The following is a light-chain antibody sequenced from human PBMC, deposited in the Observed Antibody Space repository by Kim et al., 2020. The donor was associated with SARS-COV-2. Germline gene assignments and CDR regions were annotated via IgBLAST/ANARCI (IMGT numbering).Light chain of an antibody. V-gene: IGLV4-69*01. Sequence: ASVTLTCTLSSGHSTYAIAWHQQQPEKGPRYLMRLNSDGSHTKGDGIPDRFSGSSSGAERYLTISSLQSEDEADYYCQTWDTGIRVFGGGTQLTVL. CDR3: QTWDTGIRV. CDR1: SGHSTYA. CDR2: LNSDGSH. J-gene: IGLJ3*02.